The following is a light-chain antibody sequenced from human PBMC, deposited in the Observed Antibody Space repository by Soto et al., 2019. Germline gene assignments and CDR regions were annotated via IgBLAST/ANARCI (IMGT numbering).Light chain of an antibody. CDR2: GAS. J-gene: IGKJ5*01. CDR1: QSVSSN. Sequence: EIVMTQSPATLSVSPGERATLSCRASQSVSSNLAWYQQKPGQAPRRLIYGASTRATGIPARFSGSGSGTEFTLTISSLRSEDFAVYYYQQYNNWPPITFGQGTRLEIK. V-gene: IGKV3-15*01. CDR3: QQYNNWPPIT.